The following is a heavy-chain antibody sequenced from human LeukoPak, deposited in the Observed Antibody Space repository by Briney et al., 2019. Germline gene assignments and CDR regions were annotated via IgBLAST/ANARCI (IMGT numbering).Heavy chain of an antibody. Sequence: GESLKISCKGSGYRFTNYWIGWVRQMPGKGLEWMGIIYPGDSNTRYSPSFQGQVTISADKSISTAYLQWSSLKASDTAMYYCARHLSSNWYNEKAFDYWGQGTLVTVSS. D-gene: IGHD6-13*01. CDR2: IYPGDSNT. CDR3: ARHLSSNWYNEKAFDY. J-gene: IGHJ4*02. V-gene: IGHV5-51*01. CDR1: GYRFTNYW.